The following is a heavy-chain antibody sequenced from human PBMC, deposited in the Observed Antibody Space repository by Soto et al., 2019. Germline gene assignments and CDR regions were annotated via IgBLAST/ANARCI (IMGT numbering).Heavy chain of an antibody. J-gene: IGHJ3*02. CDR3: ARIHYYDSSGFGDAFDI. V-gene: IGHV2-70*04. D-gene: IGHD3-22*01. CDR2: IDWDDDK. Sequence: GSGPTLVNPTQTLTLTCTFSGFSLSTSGMRVSWIRQPPGKALEWLARIDWDDDKFYSTSLKTRLTISKDTSKNQVVLTMTNMDPVDTATYYCARIHYYDSSGFGDAFDIWGQGTMVTVSS. CDR1: GFSLSTSGMR.